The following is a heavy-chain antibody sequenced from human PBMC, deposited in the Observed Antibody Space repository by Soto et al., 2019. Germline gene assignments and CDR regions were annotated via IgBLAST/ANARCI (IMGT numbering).Heavy chain of an antibody. CDR1: DGSISSYY. CDR3: AREGVGYCSGGSCYSAEYFQH. D-gene: IGHD2-15*01. CDR2: ISYSGST. V-gene: IGHV4-59*01. J-gene: IGHJ1*01. Sequence: SETLSLTCTVADGSISSYYWSWIRQPPGKGLECIGYISYSGSTKYNPSLKSRVTISVDTSKNQFSLKLSSVTAADTAVYYCAREGVGYCSGGSCYSAEYFQHWGQGTLVTVSS.